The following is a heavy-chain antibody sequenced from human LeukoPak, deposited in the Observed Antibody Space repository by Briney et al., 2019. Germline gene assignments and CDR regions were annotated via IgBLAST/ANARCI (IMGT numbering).Heavy chain of an antibody. J-gene: IGHJ3*02. D-gene: IGHD3-10*01. CDR1: GFTFSSYS. V-gene: IGHV3-48*01. CDR2: ISSSSSTI. Sequence: GGSLRLSCAASGFTFSSYSMNWVRQAPGKGLEWVSYISSSSSTIYYADSVKGRFTISRDNAKNSLYLQMNSLRAEDTAVYYCASGSGSYYDAFDIWGQGTMVTVSS. CDR3: ASGSGSYYDAFDI.